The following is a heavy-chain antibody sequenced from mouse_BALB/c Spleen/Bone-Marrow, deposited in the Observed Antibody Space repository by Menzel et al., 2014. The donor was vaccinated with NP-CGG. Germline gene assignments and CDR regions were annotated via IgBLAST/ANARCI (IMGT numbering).Heavy chain of an antibody. J-gene: IGHJ3*01. CDR1: GYTFTSYW. V-gene: IGHV1S81*02. CDR2: INPSNGRT. Sequence: LVESGAELVKPGASVKLSCKASGYTFTSYWMHWGKQRPGQGLEWIGEINPSNGRTNYNEKFKSKATLTVDKSSSTAYMQLSNLTSEDSAVYYCARGDGFAWFAYWGQGTLVTVSA. D-gene: IGHD3-3*01. CDR3: ARGDGFAWFAY.